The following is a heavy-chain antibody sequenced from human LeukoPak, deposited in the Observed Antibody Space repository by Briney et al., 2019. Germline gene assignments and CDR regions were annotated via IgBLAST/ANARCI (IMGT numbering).Heavy chain of an antibody. CDR2: IKQDGSEK. CDR1: GFTFSNYW. D-gene: IGHD1-7*01. V-gene: IGHV3-7*01. Sequence: GGSLRLSCAASGFTFSNYWMSWVRQAPGKGLEWVANIKQDGSEKYYVNSVKGRFTISKDNAKNSLYLQMNSLRAEDTAIYFCAREDDWNYEDYWGQGTLVTVSS. J-gene: IGHJ4*02. CDR3: AREDDWNYEDY.